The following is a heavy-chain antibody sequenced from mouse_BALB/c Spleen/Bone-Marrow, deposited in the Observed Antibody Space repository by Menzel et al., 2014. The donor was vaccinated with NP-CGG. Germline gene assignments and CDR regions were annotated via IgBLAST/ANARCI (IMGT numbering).Heavy chain of an antibody. D-gene: IGHD2-4*01. J-gene: IGHJ2*01. CDR1: GFTFSNYG. V-gene: IGHV5-6*01. CDR2: ISSGGSYT. Sequence: EVKLMESGGDLVKPGGSLKLSCAASGFTFSNYGMSWVRPTPDKRLEWVATISSGGSYTYYPDSVKGRFTISRDNAKNTLYLQMSSLKSEDTAMYYCARPMINTYFDHWGQGTTLTVSS. CDR3: ARPMINTYFDH.